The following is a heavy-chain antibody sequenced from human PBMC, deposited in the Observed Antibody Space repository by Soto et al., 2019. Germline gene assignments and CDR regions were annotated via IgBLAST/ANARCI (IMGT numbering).Heavy chain of an antibody. J-gene: IGHJ3*02. Sequence: EASVKVSCKASGYTFTSYYMHWVRQAPGQGLEWMGIINPSGGSTSYAQKFQGRVTMTRDTSTSTVYMELSSLRSEDTAVYYCARVISGHSSGLRGRRIDAFDIWGQGTMVTVSS. D-gene: IGHD6-19*01. V-gene: IGHV1-46*03. CDR1: GYTFTSYY. CDR2: INPSGGST. CDR3: ARVISGHSSGLRGRRIDAFDI.